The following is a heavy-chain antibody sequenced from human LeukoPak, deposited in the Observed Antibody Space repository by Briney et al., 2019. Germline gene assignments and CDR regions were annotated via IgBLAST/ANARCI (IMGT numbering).Heavy chain of an antibody. CDR2: INHSGST. D-gene: IGHD5-18*01. V-gene: IGHV4-34*01. J-gene: IGHJ4*02. Sequence: SETLSLTCAVYGGSFSGYYWSWIRQPPGKGLEWIGEINHSGSTNYNPSLKSRVTISVDTPKNQFSLKLSSVTAADTAVYYCARGYSYGFGSSWGQGTLVTVSS. CDR3: ARGYSYGFGSS. CDR1: GGSFSGYY.